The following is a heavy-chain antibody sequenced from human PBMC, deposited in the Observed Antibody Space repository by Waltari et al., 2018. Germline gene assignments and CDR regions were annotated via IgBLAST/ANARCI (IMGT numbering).Heavy chain of an antibody. J-gene: IGHJ4*02. CDR1: GFTVSSNY. CDR2: IYSGGST. V-gene: IGHV3-53*01. CDR3: AREFRGTAAAGYFDY. D-gene: IGHD6-13*01. Sequence: EVQLVESGGGLIQPGGSLRLSCAASGFTVSSNYMSWVRQAPGKGLELVSVIYSGGSTYYADSVKGRFTISRDNSKNTLYLQMNSLRAEDTAVYYCAREFRGTAAAGYFDYWGQGTLVTVSS.